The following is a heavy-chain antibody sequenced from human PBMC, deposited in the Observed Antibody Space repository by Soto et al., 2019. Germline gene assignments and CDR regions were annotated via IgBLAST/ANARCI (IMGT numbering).Heavy chain of an antibody. CDR3: AREWPEGGMDV. Sequence: ASVKVSCKASGYTFTVYYMHLVLQSPVQGRERMGCINPNSGGTNYAQKFQGRVTMTRDTSISTAYMELSRLRSDDTAVYYCAREWPEGGMDVWGQGTTVTVS. CDR1: GYTFTVYY. D-gene: IGHD5-12*01. J-gene: IGHJ6*02. V-gene: IGHV1-2*02. CDR2: INPNSGGT.